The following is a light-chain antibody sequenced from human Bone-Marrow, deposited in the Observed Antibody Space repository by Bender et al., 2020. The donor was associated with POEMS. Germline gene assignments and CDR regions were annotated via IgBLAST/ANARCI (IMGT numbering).Light chain of an antibody. CDR1: SSDVGGYIY. Sequence: SALTQPRSVSGSPGQSVTISCTGTSSDVGGYIYVSWYQHHPGKAPKVIMYDVSKRPSGVSKRFSGSKSGNTASLTISGLQAEDEADYYCCSYAGSRTWVFGGGTKLTVL. V-gene: IGLV2-11*01. CDR3: CSYAGSRTWV. CDR2: DVS. J-gene: IGLJ3*02.